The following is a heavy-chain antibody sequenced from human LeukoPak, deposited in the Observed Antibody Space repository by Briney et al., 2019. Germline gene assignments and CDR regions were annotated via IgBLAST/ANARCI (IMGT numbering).Heavy chain of an antibody. CDR1: GFTFSTFP. CDR3: VKALTDDAFDI. V-gene: IGHV3-64D*06. CDR2: ISRNGDTT. J-gene: IGHJ3*02. Sequence: GGSLRLSCSASGFTFSTFPMHWVRQAPGKGLEYFSAISRNGDTTYYADSVKGIFTISRDNSKNTLYLQMSSLRPEDTAVYYCVKALTDDAFDIWGQGTMVTVSS.